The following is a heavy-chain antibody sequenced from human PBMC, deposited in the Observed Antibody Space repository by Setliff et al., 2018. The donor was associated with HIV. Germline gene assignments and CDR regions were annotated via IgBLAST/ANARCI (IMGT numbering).Heavy chain of an antibody. CDR3: VRDQVGGGIDY. Sequence: GGSLRLSCEGSGFTFSSYEMNWVRQAPGEGPEWLSYIGSAGDRTIYYADSVKGRFTISRDDSKNSLYLQMNSLRAEDTAVYYCVRDQVGGGIDYWGQGTLVTVSS. J-gene: IGHJ4*02. V-gene: IGHV3-48*03. CDR2: IGSAGDRTI. D-gene: IGHD6-25*01. CDR1: GFTFSSYE.